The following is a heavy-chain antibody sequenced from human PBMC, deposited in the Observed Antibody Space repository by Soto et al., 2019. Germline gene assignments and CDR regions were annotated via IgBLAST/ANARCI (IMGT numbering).Heavy chain of an antibody. CDR3: ARGIKYGAYSRWFDP. J-gene: IGHJ5*02. V-gene: IGHV1-8*01. CDR1: GYTFTSYV. CDR2: MNPNSGNT. D-gene: IGHD4-17*01. Sequence: ASVKVSCKASGYTFTSYVINWRLQATGQGLEYLGWMNPNSGNTAYVQKFQGRVTMTWDTSITTAYMELSSLRSEDTAVYFCARGIKYGAYSRWFDPWGQGTLVTSPQ.